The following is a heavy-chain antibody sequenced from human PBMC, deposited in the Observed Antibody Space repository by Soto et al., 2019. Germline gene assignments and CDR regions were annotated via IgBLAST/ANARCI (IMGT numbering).Heavy chain of an antibody. D-gene: IGHD3-22*01. CDR3: AREYYYDSSSYYDY. V-gene: IGHV1-69*05. CDR2: IIPIFGTA. Sequence: QVQLVQSGAEVKKPGSSVKVSCKASGGTFSSYAISWVRQAPGQGLEWMGGIIPIFGTANYAQKFQGNVTITHDEYTSTAHMELRSLRTEATAVYYCAREYYYDSSSYYDYWGQGTLVTVSS. J-gene: IGHJ4*02. CDR1: GGTFSSYA.